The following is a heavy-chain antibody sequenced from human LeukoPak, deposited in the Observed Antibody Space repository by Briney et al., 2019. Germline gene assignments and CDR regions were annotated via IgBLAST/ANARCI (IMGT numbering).Heavy chain of an antibody. J-gene: IGHJ4*02. CDR3: ARGALRFGGGYYFDY. CDR1: GFTFSSYG. Sequence: GGSLRLSCAASGFTFSSYGMPWVRQAPGKGLEWVAVIWYDGSNKYYADSVKGRFTISRDNSKNTLYLQMNSLRAEDTAVYYCARGALRFGGGYYFDYWGQGTLVTVSS. D-gene: IGHD3-10*01. V-gene: IGHV3-33*01. CDR2: IWYDGSNK.